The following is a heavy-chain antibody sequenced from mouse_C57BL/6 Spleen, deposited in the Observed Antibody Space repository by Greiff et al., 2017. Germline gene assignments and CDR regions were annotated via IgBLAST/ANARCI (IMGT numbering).Heavy chain of an antibody. CDR3: ARGWAFDY. V-gene: IGHV1-82*01. CDR1: GYAFSSSW. D-gene: IGHD3-3*01. CDR2: IYPGDGDT. J-gene: IGHJ2*01. Sequence: VQLQQSGPELVKPGASVKISCKASGYAFSSSWMNWVKQRPGKGLEWIGRIYPGDGDTNYNGKFKGKATLTADNSSSTAYMQLSSLTSEDSAVYFCARGWAFDYWGQGTTLTVSS.